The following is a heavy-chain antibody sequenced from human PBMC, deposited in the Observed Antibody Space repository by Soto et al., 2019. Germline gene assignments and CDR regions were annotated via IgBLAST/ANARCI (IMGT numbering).Heavy chain of an antibody. CDR1: GGSISSGYYY. CDR2: IYYSGNT. J-gene: IGHJ6*02. Sequence: KPSETLSLTCSVSGGSISSGYYYWSWIRQPPGKGLEWIGNIYYSGNTYYNPSVKSRLIISIDTSKNLFSLKVGSVTGADTAVYYWASSSLYGMGVWGQGTTVTVSS. CDR3: ASSSLYGMGV. V-gene: IGHV4-30-4*01.